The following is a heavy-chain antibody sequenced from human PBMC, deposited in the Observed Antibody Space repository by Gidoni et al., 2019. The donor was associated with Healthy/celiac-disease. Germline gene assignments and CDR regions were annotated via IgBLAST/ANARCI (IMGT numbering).Heavy chain of an antibody. CDR3: AKEIGYQLLSLFYYGMDV. D-gene: IGHD2-2*01. CDR2: ISYDGSNK. V-gene: IGHV3-30*18. J-gene: IGHJ6*02. CDR1: GFPFRSYG. Sequence: QVQLVESGGGVVQPGRSLGLPWAASGFPFRSYGLHWVRQAPGKGLAWVAVISYDGSNKYYADSVKGRFTISRDNSKNTLYLQMNSLRAEDTAVYYCAKEIGYQLLSLFYYGMDVWGQGTTVTVSS.